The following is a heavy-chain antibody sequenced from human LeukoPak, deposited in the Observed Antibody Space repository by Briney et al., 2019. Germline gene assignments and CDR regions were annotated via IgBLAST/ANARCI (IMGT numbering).Heavy chain of an antibody. J-gene: IGHJ3*02. D-gene: IGHD2-21*01. Sequence: GGSLRLSCAASGFTFRGYWMHWVRQAPGGGLVWVSRINTDGSTSAYVDDVKGRLTISRDNANNILFLQMNSLRVEDTAVYYCARDGGGWVDIWGQGTMVAVFS. CDR3: ARDGGGWVDI. CDR1: GFTFRGYW. V-gene: IGHV3-74*03. CDR2: INTDGSTS.